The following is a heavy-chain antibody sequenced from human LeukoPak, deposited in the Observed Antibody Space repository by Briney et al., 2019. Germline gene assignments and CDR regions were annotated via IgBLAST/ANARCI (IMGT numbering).Heavy chain of an antibody. D-gene: IGHD5-18*01. V-gene: IGHV3-20*04. J-gene: IGHJ4*02. CDR3: ARDRSYGAFDH. CDR1: GFTFDDYG. Sequence: GGSLRLSCAASGFTFDDYGMSWVRQAPGKGLEWVSGINWNGGGTGYADSVKGRFTISRDNAKNSLYVQMNGLRAEDTALYYCARDRSYGAFDHWGQGTLVTVSS. CDR2: INWNGGGT.